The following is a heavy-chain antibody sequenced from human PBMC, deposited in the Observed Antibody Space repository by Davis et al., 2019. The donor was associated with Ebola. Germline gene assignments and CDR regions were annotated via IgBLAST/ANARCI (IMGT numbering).Heavy chain of an antibody. CDR3: ARGYNWNDY. CDR1: GFTFSSYA. CDR2: ISSNGGST. Sequence: GGSLRLSCSASGFTFSSYAMHWVRQAPGKGLEYVSAISSNGGSTYYADSVKGRFTISRDNAKNSLYLQMNSLRDEDTAVYYCARGYNWNDYWGQGTLVTVSS. J-gene: IGHJ4*02. D-gene: IGHD1-20*01. V-gene: IGHV3-64*04.